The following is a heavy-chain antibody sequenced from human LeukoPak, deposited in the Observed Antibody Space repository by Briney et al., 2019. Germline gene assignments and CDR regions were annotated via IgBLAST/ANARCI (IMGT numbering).Heavy chain of an antibody. V-gene: IGHV1-18*01. CDR2: ISAYNGNT. Sequence: ASVKVSCKASGYTFTSYGISWVRQAPGQGLEWMGWISAYNGNTNYAQKLQGRVTMTTDTSTSTAYMELRSLRSDDTAVYYCATAPGIAAAGYFDYWGQGTLVTVSS. D-gene: IGHD6-13*01. CDR1: GYTFTSYG. J-gene: IGHJ4*02. CDR3: ATAPGIAAAGYFDY.